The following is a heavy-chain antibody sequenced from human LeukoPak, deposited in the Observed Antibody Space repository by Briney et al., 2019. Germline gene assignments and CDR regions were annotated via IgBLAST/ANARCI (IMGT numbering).Heavy chain of an antibody. CDR2: ISGSGGST. J-gene: IGHJ4*02. CDR3: AKDPYGTRYFDY. CDR1: GFTFSSYA. V-gene: IGHV3-23*01. Sequence: PGGSLRLSCAASGFTFSSYAMSWVRQAPGKGLEWVSAISGSGGSTYYADSVKGRFTISRDNSKNTLYLQMNSLRAGDTAVYYCAKDPYGTRYFDYWGQGTLVTVSS. D-gene: IGHD2-2*01.